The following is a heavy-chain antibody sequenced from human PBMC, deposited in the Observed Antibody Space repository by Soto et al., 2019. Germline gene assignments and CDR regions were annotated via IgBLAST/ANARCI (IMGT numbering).Heavy chain of an antibody. CDR2: ISGSGGST. CDR1: GFTFSSYA. J-gene: IGHJ6*02. V-gene: IGHV3-23*01. CDR3: AKAPFHDFWSETPYYYYGMDV. Sequence: EVQLLESGGGLVQPGGSLRLSCAASGFTFSSYAMSWVRQAPGKGLEWVSAISGSGGSTYYADSVKGRFTISRDNSKNTLYLQMNSLRAEDTVVYYCAKAPFHDFWSETPYYYYGMDVWGQGTTVTVSS. D-gene: IGHD3-3*01.